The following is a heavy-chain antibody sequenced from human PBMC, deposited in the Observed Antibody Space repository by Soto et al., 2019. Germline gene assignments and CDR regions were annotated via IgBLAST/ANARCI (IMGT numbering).Heavy chain of an antibody. Sequence: PGGSLRLSCAASGFTFSSYGMHWVRQAPGKGLEWVALIWFDGSNIKYADSVKGRFTISRDNSKNTLFLQMNSLRAEDTAVYYCAREVAAAKFDYWGQGTLVTVSS. J-gene: IGHJ4*02. V-gene: IGHV3-33*01. CDR3: AREVAAAKFDY. D-gene: IGHD6-13*01. CDR2: IWFDGSNI. CDR1: GFTFSSYG.